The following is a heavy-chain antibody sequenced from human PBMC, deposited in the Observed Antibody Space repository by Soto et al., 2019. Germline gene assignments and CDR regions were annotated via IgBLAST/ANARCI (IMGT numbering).Heavy chain of an antibody. CDR1: GYTFTGYY. CDR2: INPNSGGT. CDR3: ARSVGRDFWSGYSHSYYGMDV. V-gene: IGHV1-2*04. Sequence: ASVKVSCKASGYTFTGYYMHWVRQAPGQGLEWMGWINPNSGGTNYAQKFQGWVTMTRDTSISTAYMELSRLRSDDTAVYYCARSVGRDFWSGYSHSYYGMDVWGQGTTVTVSS. D-gene: IGHD3-3*01. J-gene: IGHJ6*02.